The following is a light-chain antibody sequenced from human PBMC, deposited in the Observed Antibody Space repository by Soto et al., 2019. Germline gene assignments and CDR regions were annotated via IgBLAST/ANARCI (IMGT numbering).Light chain of an antibody. J-gene: IGKJ2*01. CDR2: GAS. CDR3: QQYDSYMHA. Sequence: EIVMSQSPATLSVSPGERATLSCRASQSVRNNLAWYQQKPGQAPRRLIYGASTRPSGIPARFTSGGSGTDFTLTITSRQSEDFAVYYCQQYDSYMHAFGQGTKVDI. V-gene: IGKV3-15*01. CDR1: QSVRNN.